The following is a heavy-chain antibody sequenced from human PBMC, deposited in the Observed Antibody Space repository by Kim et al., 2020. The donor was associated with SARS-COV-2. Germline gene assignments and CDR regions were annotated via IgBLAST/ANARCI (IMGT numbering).Heavy chain of an antibody. CDR3: ARHPWGPSLTQYYYYGMDV. D-gene: IGHD1-26*01. CDR2: IYYSGST. V-gene: IGHV4-39*01. CDR1: GGSISSSSYY. Sequence: SETLSLTCTVSGGSISSSSYYWGWIRQPPGKGLEWIGSIYYSGSTYYNPSLKSRVTISVDTSKNQFSLKLSSVTAADTAVYYCARHPWGPSLTQYYYYGMDVWGQGTTVTVSS. J-gene: IGHJ6*02.